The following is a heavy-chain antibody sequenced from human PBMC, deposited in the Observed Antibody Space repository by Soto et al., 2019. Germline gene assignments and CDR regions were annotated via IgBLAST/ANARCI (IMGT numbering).Heavy chain of an antibody. CDR1: GFTFSSYS. V-gene: IGHV3-21*01. CDR2: ISSSSSYI. Sequence: GGSLRLSCAASGFTFSSYSMNWVRQAPGKGLEWVSSISSSSSYIYYADSVKGRFTISRDNAKNSLYLQMNSLTAEDTAVYYCARDPDGEYYYYYYMDVWGKGTTVTVSS. J-gene: IGHJ6*03. CDR3: ARDPDGEYYYYYYMDV. D-gene: IGHD3-10*01.